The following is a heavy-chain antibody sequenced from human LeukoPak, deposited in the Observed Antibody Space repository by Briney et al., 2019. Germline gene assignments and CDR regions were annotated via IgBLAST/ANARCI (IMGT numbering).Heavy chain of an antibody. D-gene: IGHD6-19*01. CDR1: GFIFSSYG. CDR3: ARGGKIPLAGTRSPQYFQH. CDR2: IRYDGSNT. J-gene: IGHJ1*01. Sequence: GGSLRLSCAASGFIFSSYGMHWVRQAPGKGLEWVAFIRYDGSNTYYADSVKGRFTISRDNSKNTLYLQMNSLRPEDTAVYYCARGGKIPLAGTRSPQYFQHWGQGTLVTVSS. V-gene: IGHV3-30*02.